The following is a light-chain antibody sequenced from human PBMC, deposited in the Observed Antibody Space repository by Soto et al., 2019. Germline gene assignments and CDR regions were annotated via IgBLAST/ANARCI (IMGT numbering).Light chain of an antibody. CDR3: VLYMGNGIWV. CDR1: SGSVSTNYY. V-gene: IGLV8-61*01. CDR2: STN. J-gene: IGLJ3*02. Sequence: QTVVTQEPSFSVSPGGTVTLTCALGSGSVSTNYYPSWYQQTPGQAPRTLIYSTNTRSSGVPDRFSGSILGNKAALTITGAQADDESDYYCVLYMGNGIWVFGGGTKLTVL.